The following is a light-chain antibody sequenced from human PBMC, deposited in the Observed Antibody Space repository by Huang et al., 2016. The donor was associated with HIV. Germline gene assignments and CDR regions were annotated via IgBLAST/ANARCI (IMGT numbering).Light chain of an antibody. CDR1: HDINTY. Sequence: QLTQSPSSLSASIGDRVTIAGRASHDINTYLAWYQQKPGRAPKLLIYEASTLQTGDPSRFRGFGSGTAFSLTSTSLQPDDFAVYYCQQLSAYPLSFGPGTTVD. CDR3: QQLSAYPLS. V-gene: IGKV1-9*01. CDR2: EAS. J-gene: IGKJ3*01.